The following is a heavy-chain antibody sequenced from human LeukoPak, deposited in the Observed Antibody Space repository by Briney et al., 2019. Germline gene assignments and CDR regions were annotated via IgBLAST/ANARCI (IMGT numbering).Heavy chain of an antibody. Sequence: GGSLRLSCVASGFTFSSYWMTWVRQAPGKGLEWVALISYDGTNQYYTDSVKGRFTISRDNSKNTVYLQMNSLRPEDTAVYYCARIKAYYDSSGLDYWGQGTLVTVSS. V-gene: IGHV3-30*03. CDR1: GFTFSSYW. D-gene: IGHD3-22*01. CDR3: ARIKAYYDSSGLDY. J-gene: IGHJ4*02. CDR2: ISYDGTNQ.